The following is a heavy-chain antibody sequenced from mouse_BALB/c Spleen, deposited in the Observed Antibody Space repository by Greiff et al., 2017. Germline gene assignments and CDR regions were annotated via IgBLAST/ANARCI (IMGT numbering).Heavy chain of an antibody. V-gene: IGHV3-2*02. J-gene: IGHJ3*01. D-gene: IGHD2-3*01. CDR1: GYSITSDYA. CDR2: ISYSGST. CDR3: AMNDGYYVLFAY. Sequence: EVQGVESGPGLVKPSQSLSLTCTVTGYSITSDYAWNWIRQFPGNKLEWMGYISYSGSTSYNPSLKSRISITRDTSKNQFFLQLNSVTTEDTATYYCAMNDGYYVLFAYWGQGTLVTVSA.